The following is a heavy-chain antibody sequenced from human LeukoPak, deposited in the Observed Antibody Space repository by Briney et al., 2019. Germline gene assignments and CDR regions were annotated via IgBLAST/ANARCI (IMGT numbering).Heavy chain of an antibody. CDR2: IYYSGST. J-gene: IGHJ4*02. CDR1: GGSMSTYY. CDR3: ARVVYSGSWGYFDY. Sequence: SETLSLTCTVSGGSMSTYYWSWIRQSPGKGLEWIGYIYYSGSTSYNPSLKSRLTISIDTSKTQFYLKLSSVTAADTAVYYCARVVYSGSWGYFDYWGQGILVTVSS. D-gene: IGHD3-10*01. V-gene: IGHV4-59*01.